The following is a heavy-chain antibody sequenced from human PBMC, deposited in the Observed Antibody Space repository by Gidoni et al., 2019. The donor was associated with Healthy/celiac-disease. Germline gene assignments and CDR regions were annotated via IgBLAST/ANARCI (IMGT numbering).Heavy chain of an antibody. CDR1: GFSPSTSGMC. CDR2: IDWDDDK. Sequence: QVTLRASGPALVKPTQTLTLTCTFSGFSPSTSGMCVSWIRQPPGKALEWLARIDWDDDKCYSTSLKTRLTISKVTSRNQVVLSMTNIDPVDTATYYCARSYSSSWCGFDYWGQGTLVTVSS. V-gene: IGHV2-70*15. D-gene: IGHD6-13*01. CDR3: ARSYSSSWCGFDY. J-gene: IGHJ4*02.